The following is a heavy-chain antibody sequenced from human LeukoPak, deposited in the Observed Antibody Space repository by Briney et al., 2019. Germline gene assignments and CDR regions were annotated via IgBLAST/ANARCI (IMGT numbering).Heavy chain of an antibody. Sequence: GGSLRLSCAASGFTFSSYEMNWVRQAPGKGLEWVAFIQYNGTNKDYADSAKGRLTISRDNSKNTVSLQMNSLKPEDTALYYCVKDIRRGYNFGYDQFAYWGQGTLVTVSS. V-gene: IGHV3-30*02. CDR2: IQYNGTNK. J-gene: IGHJ4*02. D-gene: IGHD5-18*01. CDR3: VKDIRRGYNFGYDQFAY. CDR1: GFTFSSYE.